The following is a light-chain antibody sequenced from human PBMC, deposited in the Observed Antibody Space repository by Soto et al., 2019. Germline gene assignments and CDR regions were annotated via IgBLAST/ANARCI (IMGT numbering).Light chain of an antibody. CDR1: SSNIGAGHD. CDR3: QSYDSSLSERV. J-gene: IGLJ3*02. V-gene: IGLV1-40*01. CDR2: GNY. Sequence: QAVVTQPPSVSGAPGQRVTISCTGSSSNIGAGHDVHWYQQLPGTAPKLLIYGNYNRPSGVPDRLSGSKSGTSASLAITGLQAEDEADYYCQSYDSSLSERVFGGGTKLTVL.